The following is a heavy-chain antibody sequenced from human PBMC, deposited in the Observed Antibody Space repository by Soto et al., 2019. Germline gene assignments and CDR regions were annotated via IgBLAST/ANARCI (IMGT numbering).Heavy chain of an antibody. CDR2: IKQDGSGK. CDR3: ARDCGSSTSCYAYYYYGMDV. J-gene: IGHJ6*02. CDR1: SLTFSRGW. Sequence: PAASLTFSRGWMSCNSHCQRNRLAWVANIKQDGSGKYYVDSVKGRFTISRDNAKNSLYLQMNSLRAEDTAVYYCARDCGSSTSCYAYYYYGMDVWGQGTTVTVSS. D-gene: IGHD2-2*01. V-gene: IGHV3-7*03.